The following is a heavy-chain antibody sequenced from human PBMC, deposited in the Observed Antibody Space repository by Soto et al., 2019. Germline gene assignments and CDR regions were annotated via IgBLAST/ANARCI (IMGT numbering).Heavy chain of an antibody. J-gene: IGHJ3*02. D-gene: IGHD6-13*01. Sequence: PGGSLRLSCAASGFTFSSYWMHWVRQAPGKGLVWVSRINSDGSSTSYADSVKGRFTISRDNAKNTLYLQMNSLRAEDTAVYYCARVWSSSWIFDAFDIWGQGTMVTVSS. CDR2: INSDGSST. CDR3: ARVWSSSWIFDAFDI. V-gene: IGHV3-74*01. CDR1: GFTFSSYW.